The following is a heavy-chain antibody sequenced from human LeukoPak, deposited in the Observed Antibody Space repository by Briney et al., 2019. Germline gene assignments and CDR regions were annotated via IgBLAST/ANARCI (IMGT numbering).Heavy chain of an antibody. CDR3: AKGSGSGWYGWFTP. V-gene: IGHV3-23*01. J-gene: IGHJ5*02. CDR1: GSTFSNYA. CDR2: IDASGGAT. D-gene: IGHD6-19*01. Sequence: GESPRLSCAASGSTFSNYAMSWVRQAPGKGLEWVSSIDASGGATYYADSVKGRFTISRDNSKNTFYLQMNSLRAEDTAVYSCAKGSGSGWYGWFTPWGQGTLVTVSS.